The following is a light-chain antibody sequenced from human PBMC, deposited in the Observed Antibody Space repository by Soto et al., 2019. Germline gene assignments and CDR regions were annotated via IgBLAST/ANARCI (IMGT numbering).Light chain of an antibody. CDR3: QQFKSYPYT. CDR1: QAISDS. V-gene: IGKV1-9*01. CDR2: AAS. Sequence: IQLTQSPSSLSASVGDRVTITCPASQAISDSLVWYQQNPGQAPKLLIYAASTLQSGVPSRFSGSGSGTDFTLTISSLHPADFVTYYCQQFKSYPYTFGQGTKLEI. J-gene: IGKJ2*01.